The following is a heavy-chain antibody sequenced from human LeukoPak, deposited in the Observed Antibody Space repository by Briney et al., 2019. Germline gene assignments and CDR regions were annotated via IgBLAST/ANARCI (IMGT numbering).Heavy chain of an antibody. D-gene: IGHD3-10*01. CDR1: GFTFSSYE. J-gene: IGHJ4*02. CDR3: ARGKYYGSGSYYSPVDY. CDR2: ISSSGSTI. V-gene: IGHV3-48*03. Sequence: GGSLRLSCAASGFTFSSYEMNWVRQAPGKGLEWVSYISSSGSTIYYADSVKGRFTISRDNAKNSLYLQMNSLRAEDTAVYYRARGKYYGSGSYYSPVDYWGRGTLVTVSS.